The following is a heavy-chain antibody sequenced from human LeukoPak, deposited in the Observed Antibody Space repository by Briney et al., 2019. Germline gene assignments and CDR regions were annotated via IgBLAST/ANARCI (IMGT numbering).Heavy chain of an antibody. D-gene: IGHD2-15*01. Sequence: PSETLSLTCTVSGGSISSYYWSWIRQPAGKGLEWIGRIYTSGSTNYNPSLKSRVTMSVDTSKNQSSLKLSSVTAADTAVYYCARVVVVAATGNAFDIWGQGTMVTVS. CDR2: IYTSGST. CDR3: ARVVVVAATGNAFDI. J-gene: IGHJ3*02. V-gene: IGHV4-4*07. CDR1: GGSISSYY.